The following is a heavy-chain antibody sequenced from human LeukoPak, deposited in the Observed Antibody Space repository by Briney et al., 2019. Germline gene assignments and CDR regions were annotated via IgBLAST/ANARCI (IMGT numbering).Heavy chain of an antibody. CDR3: AKVHDVYYNGMDV. J-gene: IGHJ6*02. Sequence: GGSLRLSCEGSAFIFSGHWMNWVRQTPGKGLEWVASIKEDGSERQYVDSVKGRFSISRDNTKGSLFLQLNSLRAEDTAVYYCAKVHDVYYNGMDVWGQGTTVTVSS. V-gene: IGHV3-7*03. D-gene: IGHD3-16*01. CDR2: IKEDGSER. CDR1: AFIFSGHW.